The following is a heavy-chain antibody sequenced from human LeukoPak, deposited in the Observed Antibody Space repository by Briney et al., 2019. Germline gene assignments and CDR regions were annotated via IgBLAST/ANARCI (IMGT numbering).Heavy chain of an antibody. CDR2: ISSNGGST. Sequence: PGGSLRLSCAASGFTFSSYAMHWVRQAPGKGLEYVSAISSNGGSTYYANSVKGRFTISRDNSKNTLYLQMNSLRAEDTAVYYCAKLLYYYDSSQPYWGQGTLVTVSS. CDR3: AKLLYYYDSSQPY. V-gene: IGHV3-64*01. D-gene: IGHD3-22*01. CDR1: GFTFSSYA. J-gene: IGHJ4*02.